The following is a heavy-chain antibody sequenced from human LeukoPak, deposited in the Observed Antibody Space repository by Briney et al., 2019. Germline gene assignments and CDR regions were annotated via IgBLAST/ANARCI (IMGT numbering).Heavy chain of an antibody. J-gene: IGHJ4*02. CDR2: IYYSGST. D-gene: IGHD6-19*01. Sequence: PSETLSLTCTVSGGSISSSSYYWGWIRQPPGKGLEWIGSIYYSGSTYYNPSLKSRVTISADTSKNQFSLKLSSVTAADTAVYYCARGREAVAEDPHVYPSGYYFDYWGQGTLVTVSS. CDR1: GGSISSSSYY. V-gene: IGHV4-39*07. CDR3: ARGREAVAEDPHVYPSGYYFDY.